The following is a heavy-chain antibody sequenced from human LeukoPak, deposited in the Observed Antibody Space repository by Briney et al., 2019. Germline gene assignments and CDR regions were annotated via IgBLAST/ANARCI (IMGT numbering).Heavy chain of an antibody. D-gene: IGHD6-19*01. CDR3: ASWGGYSSGWYRNWFDP. V-gene: IGHV3-30*02. CDR2: IRYDGSNK. CDR1: GFTFSSYG. Sequence: GGSLRLSCAASGFTFSSYGMHWVRQAPGKGLEWVAFIRYDGSNKYYADSVKGRFTISRDNSKNTLYLQMNSLRAEDTAVYYCASWGGYSSGWYRNWFDPWGQGTLVTVSS. J-gene: IGHJ5*02.